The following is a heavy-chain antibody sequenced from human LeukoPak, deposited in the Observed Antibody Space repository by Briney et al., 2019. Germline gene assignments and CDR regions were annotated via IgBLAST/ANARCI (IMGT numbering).Heavy chain of an antibody. CDR3: ARIGYSSSSFDY. J-gene: IGHJ4*02. Sequence: GGSLRLSCAASGFTFTTYWMSWVRQAPGKGLEWVANIKQDGSEIDFVDSLKGRFTISRDNPKNSVFLQMNSLRAEDTAVYYCARIGYSSSSFDYWGQGTLVTVSS. CDR1: GFTFTTYW. V-gene: IGHV3-7*01. CDR2: IKQDGSEI. D-gene: IGHD6-13*01.